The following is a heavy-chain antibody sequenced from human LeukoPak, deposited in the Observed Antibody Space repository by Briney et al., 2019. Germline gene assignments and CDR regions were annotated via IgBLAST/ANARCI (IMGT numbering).Heavy chain of an antibody. Sequence: SGGSLRLSCAASGFTFSTYSLNWVRQAPGKGLEWVSAISGSGGSTYYADSVKGRFTISRDNSKNTLYLQMNSLRAEDTAVYYCAKETYPHRNFDYWGQGTLVTVSS. J-gene: IGHJ4*02. D-gene: IGHD2-21*01. CDR3: AKETYPHRNFDY. CDR1: GFTFSTYS. V-gene: IGHV3-23*01. CDR2: ISGSGGST.